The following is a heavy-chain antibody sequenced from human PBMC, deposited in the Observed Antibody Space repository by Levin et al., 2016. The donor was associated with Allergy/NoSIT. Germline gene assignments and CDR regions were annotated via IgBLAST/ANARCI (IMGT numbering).Heavy chain of an antibody. D-gene: IGHD4-23*01. CDR1: GFPFSSYS. Sequence: GESLKISCAASGFPFSSYSINWVRQAPGKGLEWLSYISRRSDTIYYADSVRGRFSISRDDAKNSLYLQINSLTAEDTAVYYCARASLSRWSHFDFWGQGTLVTVSS. CDR3: ARASLSRWSHFDF. J-gene: IGHJ4*02. V-gene: IGHV3-48*04. CDR2: ISRRSDTI.